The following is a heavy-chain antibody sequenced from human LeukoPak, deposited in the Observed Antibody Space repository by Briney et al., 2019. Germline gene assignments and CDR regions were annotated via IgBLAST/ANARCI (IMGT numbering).Heavy chain of an antibody. CDR2: ISYDGSYK. J-gene: IGHJ4*02. V-gene: IGHV3-30*18. CDR1: EFTFSTYG. Sequence: GGSLRLSCAASEFTFSTYGMHWVRQAPGKGLEWVSVISYDGSYKFYADSVKGRFTISRDNAKSTLYLQMNSLRAEDTAVYYCAKGGYSSSDFDYWGQGTLVTVSS. CDR3: AKGGYSSSDFDY. D-gene: IGHD6-6*01.